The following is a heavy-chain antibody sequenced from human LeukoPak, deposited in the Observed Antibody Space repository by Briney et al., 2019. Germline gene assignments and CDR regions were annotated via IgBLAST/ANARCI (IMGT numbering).Heavy chain of an antibody. J-gene: IGHJ4*02. CDR1: GYTFTGYY. V-gene: IGHV1-2*02. Sequence: ASVKVSCKASGYTFTGYYMHWVRQAPGQGLEWMGWINPNSGGTNYAQKFQGRVTMTRDTSISTAYMELSRLRSDDTAVYYCARDSYGSGSYPTYCFDYWGQGTLVTVSS. CDR3: ARDSYGSGSYPTYCFDY. CDR2: INPNSGGT. D-gene: IGHD3-10*01.